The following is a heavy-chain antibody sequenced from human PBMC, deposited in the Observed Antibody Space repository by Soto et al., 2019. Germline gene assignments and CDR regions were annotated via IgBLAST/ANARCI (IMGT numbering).Heavy chain of an antibody. J-gene: IGHJ5*02. D-gene: IGHD3-10*01. CDR3: ARDQITMVRGVIIGRYNWFDP. CDR2: INHSGST. CDR1: GGSFSGYY. V-gene: IGHV4-34*01. Sequence: PSETLSLTCAVYGGSFSGYYWSWIRQPPGKGLEWIGEINHSGSTNYNPSLKSRVTISVDTSKNQFSLKLSSVTAADTAVYYCARDQITMVRGVIIGRYNWFDPWGQGTLVTVSS.